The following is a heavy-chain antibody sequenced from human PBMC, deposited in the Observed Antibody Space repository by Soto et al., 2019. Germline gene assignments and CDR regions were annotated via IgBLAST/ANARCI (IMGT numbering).Heavy chain of an antibody. Sequence: QVLLVQSSAEVKKPGSSVKVSCKASGGTFTSTAFSWVRQAPGQGLEWMGGIIPVLGTPNYAQKFQARLTVTADASTTTVHMELSSLRSADTAVYYRASSAGLDHLLNYYGLNVWGQVTTVTVSS. V-gene: IGHV1-69*01. CDR3: ASSAGLDHLLNYYGLNV. CDR1: GGTFTSTA. CDR2: IIPVLGTP. D-gene: IGHD6-13*01. J-gene: IGHJ6*02.